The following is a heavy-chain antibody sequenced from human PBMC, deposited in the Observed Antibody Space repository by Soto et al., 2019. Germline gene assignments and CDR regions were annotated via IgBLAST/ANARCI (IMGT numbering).Heavy chain of an antibody. CDR3: ARAGRVAALARRYYYGMDV. J-gene: IGHJ6*02. D-gene: IGHD6-6*01. CDR2: ISYDGSNK. Sequence: GGSLRLSCAASGFTFSSYAMHWVRQAPGKGLEWVAVISYDGSNKYYADSVKGRFTISRDNSKNTLYLQMNSLRAEDTAVYYCARAGRVAALARRYYYGMDVWGQGTTVTVSS. CDR1: GFTFSSYA. V-gene: IGHV3-30-3*01.